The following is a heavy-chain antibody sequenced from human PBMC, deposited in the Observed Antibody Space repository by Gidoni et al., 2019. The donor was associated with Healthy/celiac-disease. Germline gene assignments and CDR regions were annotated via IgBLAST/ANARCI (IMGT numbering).Heavy chain of an antibody. D-gene: IGHD3-10*01. V-gene: IGHV4-39*01. Sequence: QLQLQESGPGLVKPSETLSLTCTVSGGSISSSSYYWGWIRQPPGKGLEWIGSIYYGGSTYYNPSLKSRVTIAVDTSKNQFSLKLSSVTAADTAVYYCVAYGSGSYYRVDSDAFDIWGQGTMVTVSS. CDR1: GGSISSSSYY. CDR3: VAYGSGSYYRVDSDAFDI. CDR2: IYYGGST. J-gene: IGHJ3*02.